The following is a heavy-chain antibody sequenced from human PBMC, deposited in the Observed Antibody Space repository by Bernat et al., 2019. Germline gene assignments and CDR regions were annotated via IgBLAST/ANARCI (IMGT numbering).Heavy chain of an antibody. CDR3: ARGRRSFLGGAGFEELLYGHYFDY. CDR1: GGSFSGYY. Sequence: VQLQQWGAGLLKPSETLSLTCAVYGGSFSGYYWSWIRQPPGKGLEWIGEINHSGSTNYNPSLKSRVTISVDTSKNQFSVKLSSVTAADTAVYYCARGRRSFLGGAGFEELLYGHYFDYWGQGTLVTVSS. CDR2: INHSGST. V-gene: IGHV4-34*01. J-gene: IGHJ4*02. D-gene: IGHD3-10*01.